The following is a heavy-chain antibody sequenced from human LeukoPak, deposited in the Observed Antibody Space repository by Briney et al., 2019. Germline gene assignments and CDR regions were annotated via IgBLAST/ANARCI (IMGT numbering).Heavy chain of an antibody. CDR1: GFTVSRNY. J-gene: IGHJ3*02. CDR3: AISPNYYDSSGSYYGDALDI. CDR2: IYTGGTT. D-gene: IGHD3-22*01. Sequence: PGGSLRLSCAASGFTVSRNYMSWVRQAPGKGLEWVSIIYTGGTTYYSDSVKGRFTISRDNSNNTLFLQMNSLRAEDTAVYYCAISPNYYDSSGSYYGDALDIWGQGTMVIVPS. V-gene: IGHV3-53*01.